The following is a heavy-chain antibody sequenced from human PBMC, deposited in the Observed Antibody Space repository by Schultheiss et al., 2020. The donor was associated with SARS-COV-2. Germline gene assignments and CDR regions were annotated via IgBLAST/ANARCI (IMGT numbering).Heavy chain of an antibody. CDR3: ARDHIAVAGGSEYFQH. CDR2: IIPIFGTA. V-gene: IGHV1-69*05. Sequence: SVKVSCKASGGTFSSYAISWVRQAPGQGLEWMGGIIPIFGTANYAQKFQGRVTMTTDTSTSTAYMELRSLRSDDTAVYYCARDHIAVAGGSEYFQHWGQGTLVTVSS. CDR1: GGTFSSYA. D-gene: IGHD6-19*01. J-gene: IGHJ1*01.